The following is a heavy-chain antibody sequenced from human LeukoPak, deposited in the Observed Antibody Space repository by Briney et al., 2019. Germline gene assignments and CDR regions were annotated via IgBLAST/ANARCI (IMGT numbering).Heavy chain of an antibody. Sequence: SVKVSCKASGGTFSSYAISWVRQAPGQGLEWMGGIIPIFGTANYAQKFQGRVTITADESTSTAYMELSSLRSEDTAVYYCATKRMYSNFDYYYYYMDVWGKGTTVTVSS. J-gene: IGHJ6*03. CDR3: ATKRMYSNFDYYYYYMDV. D-gene: IGHD4-11*01. CDR2: IIPIFGTA. CDR1: GGTFSSYA. V-gene: IGHV1-69*13.